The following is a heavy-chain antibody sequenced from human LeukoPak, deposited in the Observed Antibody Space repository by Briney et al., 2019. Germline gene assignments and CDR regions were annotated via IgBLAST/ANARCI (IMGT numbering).Heavy chain of an antibody. J-gene: IGHJ4*02. CDR2: ISYDGSNK. Sequence: GRSLRLSCAASGFTFSSYAMHWVRQAPGKGLEWVAVISYDGSNKYYADSVKGRFTISRDNSKNTLYLQMNSLRAEDTAVYYCAKDLNGGYGFIDSWGQGTLVSVSS. CDR3: AKDLNGGYGFIDS. D-gene: IGHD5-12*01. CDR1: GFTFSSYA. V-gene: IGHV3-30*04.